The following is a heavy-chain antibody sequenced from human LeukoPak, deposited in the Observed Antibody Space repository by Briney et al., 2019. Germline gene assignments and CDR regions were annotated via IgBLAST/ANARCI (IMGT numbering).Heavy chain of an antibody. V-gene: IGHV4-59*01. Sequence: SETLSLTCTVSGGPIRSSYWSWIRQPPGKGLEWIGYIYYSGSTNYKPSLKSRVTISVDTSNHQFSLKLSSVTAADTAVYYCARGWGLAHFDYWGQGALVTVSS. CDR1: GGPIRSSY. J-gene: IGHJ4*02. CDR3: ARGWGLAHFDY. D-gene: IGHD6-19*01. CDR2: IYYSGST.